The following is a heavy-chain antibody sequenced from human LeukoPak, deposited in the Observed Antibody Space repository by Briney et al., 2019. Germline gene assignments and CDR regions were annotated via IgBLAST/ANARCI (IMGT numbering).Heavy chain of an antibody. CDR1: GGTFSSCA. D-gene: IGHD5-24*01. Sequence: SVKVSCKASGGTFSSCAISWVRQAPGQGLEWMGGIIPIFGTANYAQKFQGRVTITADESTSTAYMELSSLRSEDTAVYYCARAGIEMTLVSPRADYWGQGTLVTVSS. V-gene: IGHV1-69*01. J-gene: IGHJ4*02. CDR3: ARAGIEMTLVSPRADY. CDR2: IIPIFGTA.